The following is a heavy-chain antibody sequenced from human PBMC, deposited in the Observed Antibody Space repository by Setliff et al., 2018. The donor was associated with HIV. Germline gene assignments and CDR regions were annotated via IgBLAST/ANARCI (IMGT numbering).Heavy chain of an antibody. J-gene: IGHJ5*02. CDR3: ARQKASEYSSSFWFEP. D-gene: IGHD6-6*01. V-gene: IGHV1-69*13. CDR1: GGTLSTSA. CDR2: FIPMFGIT. Sequence: SVKVSCKASGGTLSTSAIGWLRQAPGQGLEWMGGFIPMFGITQYAPKFQGSVTITADESTSTVYMELNSLRSEDTAVYYCARQKASEYSSSFWFEPWGQGTLVTVSS.